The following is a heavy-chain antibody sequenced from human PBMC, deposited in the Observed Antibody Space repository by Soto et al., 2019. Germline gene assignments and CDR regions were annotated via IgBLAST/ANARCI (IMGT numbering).Heavy chain of an antibody. J-gene: IGHJ4*02. D-gene: IGHD3-16*01. V-gene: IGHV3-53*01. CDR3: ARDSGYSSAYWEHYFDY. Sequence: LRLSCATSGFSISDKFMSWVRQAPWKGLEWISVISSGGDPSYADSVKGRFTISRDITKNTLFLQMTSLRADDTAVYFCARDSGYSSAYWEHYFDYWGQGTLVTVSS. CDR1: GFSISDKF. CDR2: ISSGGDP.